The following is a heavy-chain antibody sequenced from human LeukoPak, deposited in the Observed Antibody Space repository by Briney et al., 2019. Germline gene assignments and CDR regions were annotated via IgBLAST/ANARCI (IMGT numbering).Heavy chain of an antibody. V-gene: IGHV1-46*01. J-gene: IGHJ6*03. CDR3: AREQRGGLSANLGGLFASYYTYYYMDV. CDR2: INPTDGAT. Sequence: ASVKVSCKASGYTFTMYYIHWVRQAPGQGLEWMGVINPTDGATTYAQRFQGRVTMTRDMSTTTVSMDLRSLRSEDTAVYFGAREQRGGLSANLGGLFASYYTYYYMDVWGRGTTVTVSS. D-gene: IGHD3-16*01. CDR1: GYTFTMYY.